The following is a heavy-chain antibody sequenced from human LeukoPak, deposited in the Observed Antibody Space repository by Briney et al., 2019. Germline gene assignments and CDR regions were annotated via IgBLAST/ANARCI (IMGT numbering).Heavy chain of an antibody. D-gene: IGHD4-17*01. CDR1: GFTFSSYS. Sequence: GGSLRLSCAASGFTFSSYSMTWVRQAPGKGLEWVSYISSSSGTIYYADSVKGRFTISRDNAKNSLYLQMNSLRAEDTAVYSCARGTTGDYWGQGTLVTVSS. V-gene: IGHV3-48*01. CDR2: ISSSSGTI. J-gene: IGHJ4*02. CDR3: ARGTTGDY.